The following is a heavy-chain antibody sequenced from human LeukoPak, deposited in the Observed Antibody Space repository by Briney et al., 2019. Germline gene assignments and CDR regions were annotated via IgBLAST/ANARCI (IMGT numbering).Heavy chain of an antibody. J-gene: IGHJ4*02. CDR1: GFTFSSYS. D-gene: IGHD3-10*01. V-gene: IGHV3-21*01. CDR2: ISSSSSYI. CDR3: ARDRYGSGSYVYDY. Sequence: GGSLRLSCAASGFTFSSYSMNWVRQAPGKGLEWASSISSSSSYIYYADSVKGRFTISRDNAKNSLYLQMNSLRAEDTAVYYCARDRYGSGSYVYDYWGQGTLVTVSS.